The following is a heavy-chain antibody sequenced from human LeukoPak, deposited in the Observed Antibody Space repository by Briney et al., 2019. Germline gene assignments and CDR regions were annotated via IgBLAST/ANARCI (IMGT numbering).Heavy chain of an antibody. CDR3: ARAPDSSGYYAPLDH. CDR2: IAYDGNNK. V-gene: IGHV3-30*01. Sequence: GGSLRLFCAASGFTFSNHAMHWVRQAPGKGLEWVTVIAYDGNNKYYADSVKGRFTISRDNSKNTLYLQMNSLRTEDTAVFYCARAPDSSGYYAPLDHWGQGTLVTVSS. D-gene: IGHD3-22*01. J-gene: IGHJ4*02. CDR1: GFTFSNHA.